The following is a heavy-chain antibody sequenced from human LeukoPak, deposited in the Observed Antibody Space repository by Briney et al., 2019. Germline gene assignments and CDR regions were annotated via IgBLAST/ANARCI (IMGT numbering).Heavy chain of an antibody. D-gene: IGHD3-10*01. CDR1: GYTFTGYY. J-gene: IGHJ4*02. CDR2: INPNSGGT. Sequence: ASVKVSCKASGYTFTGYYMHWVQQAPGQGLEWMGWINPNSGGTNYAQKFQGRVTMTRDTSISTAYMELSRLRSDDTAVYYCARGPVLLWFGELLGELDYWGQGTLVTVSS. CDR3: ARGPVLLWFGELLGELDY. V-gene: IGHV1-2*02.